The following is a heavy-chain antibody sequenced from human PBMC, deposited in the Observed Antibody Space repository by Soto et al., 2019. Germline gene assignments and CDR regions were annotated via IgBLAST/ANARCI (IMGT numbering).Heavy chain of an antibody. CDR3: ASPGMTRGKRAFDI. CDR2: IIPIFGTA. D-gene: IGHD6-13*01. J-gene: IGHJ3*02. V-gene: IGHV1-69*13. Sequence: SVKVSCKXSGGTFSSYAISWVRQAPGQGLEWTGGIIPIFGTANYAQKFQGRVTITADESTSTAYMELSSLRSEDTAVYYCASPGMTRGKRAFDIWGQGTMVTVSS. CDR1: GGTFSSYA.